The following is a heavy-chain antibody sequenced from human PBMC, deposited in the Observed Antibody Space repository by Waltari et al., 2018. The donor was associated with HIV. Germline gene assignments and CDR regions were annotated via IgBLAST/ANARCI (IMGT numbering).Heavy chain of an antibody. D-gene: IGHD1-26*01. CDR2: GNHIGTA. CDR1: GGSFSGYY. Sequence: QVQLRQWGAGLLKPSETLSRTCAVYGGSFSGYYWSWLRQPPGKGLEWLGEGNHIGTANYNPSLKSRVTFSVDPSKNPFSLRLTSVTAADTAVYYCARLRVGATFEDALDIWAQGAMVTVSS. CDR3: ARLRVGATFEDALDI. J-gene: IGHJ3*02. V-gene: IGHV4-34*01.